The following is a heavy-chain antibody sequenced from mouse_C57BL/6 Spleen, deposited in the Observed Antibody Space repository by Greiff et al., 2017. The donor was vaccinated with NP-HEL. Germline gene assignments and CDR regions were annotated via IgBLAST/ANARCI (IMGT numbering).Heavy chain of an antibody. D-gene: IGHD1-1*01. J-gene: IGHJ1*03. CDR1: GYTFTDYE. CDR3: TRRFRVYYYGSSYRGYFDV. CDR2: IDPETGGT. V-gene: IGHV1-15*01. Sequence: VQRVESGAELVRPGASVTLSCKASGYTFTDYEMHWVKQTPVHGLEWIGAIDPETGGTAYNQKFKGKAILTADKSSSTAYMELRSLTSEDSAVYYCTRRFRVYYYGSSYRGYFDVWGTGTTVTVSS.